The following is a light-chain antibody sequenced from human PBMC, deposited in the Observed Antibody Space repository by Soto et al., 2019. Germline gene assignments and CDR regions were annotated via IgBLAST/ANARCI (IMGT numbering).Light chain of an antibody. Sequence: QSALTQPASVSGSPGQSITISCTGSSSDIGGYDYVSWYQQHPGKAPKLIIYDVTNRPSGVSNRFSGSKSGNTASLTISGLQAEDESDYYCSSYTPISTLVIFGGGTKLTVL. CDR2: DVT. CDR3: SSYTPISTLVI. J-gene: IGLJ2*01. V-gene: IGLV2-14*01. CDR1: SSDIGGYDY.